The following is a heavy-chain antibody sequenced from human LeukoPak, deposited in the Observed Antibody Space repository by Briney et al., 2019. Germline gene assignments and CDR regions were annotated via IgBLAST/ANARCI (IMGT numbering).Heavy chain of an antibody. Sequence: SETLSLTCTVSGGSIGSYYWSWIRQPPGKGLEWIGEINHSGSTNYNPSLKSRVTISVDTPKNQFSLKLSSVTAADTAVYYCARARNYYYDSSGYTYGYWGQGTLVTVSS. D-gene: IGHD3-22*01. J-gene: IGHJ4*02. CDR2: INHSGST. CDR1: GGSIGSYY. CDR3: ARARNYYYDSSGYTYGY. V-gene: IGHV4-34*01.